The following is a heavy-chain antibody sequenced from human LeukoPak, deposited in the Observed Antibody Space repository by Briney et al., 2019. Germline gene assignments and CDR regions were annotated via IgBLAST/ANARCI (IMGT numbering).Heavy chain of an antibody. CDR3: ASIPGHGDYEPHDY. J-gene: IGHJ4*02. V-gene: IGHV4-4*02. D-gene: IGHD4-17*01. CDR1: GGSISSSNW. CDR2: IYHSGST. Sequence: PSETLSLTCAVSGGSISSSNWWSWVRQPPGKGLEWIGEIYHSGSTNYNPSLKSRVTISVDKSKNQFSLKLSSVTAADTAVYYCASIPGHGDYEPHDYWGQGTLVTVSS.